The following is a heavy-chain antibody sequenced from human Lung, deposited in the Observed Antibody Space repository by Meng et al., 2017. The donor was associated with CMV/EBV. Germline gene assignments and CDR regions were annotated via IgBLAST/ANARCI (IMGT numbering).Heavy chain of an antibody. Sequence: RISCAASGFTFNNSPMHWVRQAPGKGLEWLAVISYDGSKKYYADSVKGRFTISRDNSKNTLYLQMNSLRTEDTAVHYCARGSGRQLVRFLDYWGQGTLVTVSS. CDR1: GFTFNNSP. D-gene: IGHD6-13*01. V-gene: IGHV3-30*04. CDR3: ARGSGRQLVRFLDY. CDR2: ISYDGSKK. J-gene: IGHJ4*02.